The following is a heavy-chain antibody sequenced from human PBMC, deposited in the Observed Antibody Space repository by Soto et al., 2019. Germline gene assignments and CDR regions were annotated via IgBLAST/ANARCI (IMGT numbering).Heavy chain of an antibody. CDR3: ARHSLALRKNNWFDP. CDR1: GDSIISSDFY. CDR2: IFYLGSS. J-gene: IGHJ5*02. D-gene: IGHD3-3*02. V-gene: IGHV4-39*01. Sequence: SETLSLTCTVSGDSIISSDFYWGWVRQPPGKGLEWIGSIFYLGSSYYNPSLKSRVTMSVDTSKNQFSLRLRSVTAADTALYFCARHSLALRKNNWFDPWGQGIMVTVPS.